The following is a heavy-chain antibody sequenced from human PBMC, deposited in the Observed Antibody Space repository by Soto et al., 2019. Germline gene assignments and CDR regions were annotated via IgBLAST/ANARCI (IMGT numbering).Heavy chain of an antibody. V-gene: IGHV4-39*01. CDR3: ARQGQWLEKYWYFDL. CDR1: GGSISSSSYY. D-gene: IGHD6-19*01. J-gene: IGHJ2*01. Sequence: QLQLQESGPGLVKPSETLSLTCTVSGGSISSSSYYWGWIRQPPGKGLEWIGSIYYSGSTYYNPSLKSRVTISVNTSKNQFSLKLSSVTAADTAVYYCARQGQWLEKYWYFDLWGRGTLVTVSS. CDR2: IYYSGST.